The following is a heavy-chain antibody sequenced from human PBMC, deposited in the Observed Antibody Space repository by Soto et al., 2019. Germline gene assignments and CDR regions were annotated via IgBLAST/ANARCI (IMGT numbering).Heavy chain of an antibody. J-gene: IGHJ6*02. CDR1: GYTFTKYG. CDR3: ARVADGAGRHYYYYYGMDV. D-gene: IGHD3-10*01. Sequence: QVQLVQSGAEVQKPGASVKVSCRASGYTFTKYGLTWVRQAPGQGLEWMGWISAYNGKTNYAQKVQDRVTMTIDTATNTAHMEVRSLKSDDTAVYYRARVADGAGRHYYYYYGMDVLGQGTTVTVSS. CDR2: ISAYNGKT. V-gene: IGHV1-18*04.